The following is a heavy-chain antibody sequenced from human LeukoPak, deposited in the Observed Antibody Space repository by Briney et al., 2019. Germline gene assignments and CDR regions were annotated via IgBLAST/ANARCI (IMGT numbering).Heavy chain of an antibody. CDR3: AKDRVVVVAATHYDY. V-gene: IGHV3-23*01. J-gene: IGHJ4*02. Sequence: SGGSLRLSCAASGFTFSSYAMSWVRQAPGKGLEWVSGISGSGGSTYYADSVKGRFTISRDNSKNTLNLQMNSLRAEDTAVYYCAKDRVVVVAATHYDYWGQGTLVTVSS. CDR1: GFTFSSYA. CDR2: ISGSGGST. D-gene: IGHD2-15*01.